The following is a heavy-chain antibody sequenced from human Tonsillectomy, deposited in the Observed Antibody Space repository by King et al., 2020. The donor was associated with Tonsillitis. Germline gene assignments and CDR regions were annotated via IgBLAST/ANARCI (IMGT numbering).Heavy chain of an antibody. V-gene: IGHV3-72*01. D-gene: IGHD5-18*01. CDR3: ALGYSYQTDAFDI. CDR2: TRNKHNSYTT. J-gene: IGHJ3*02. CDR1: GFTLSNQY. Sequence: DVQLVESGGGLVQPGGSLRLSCAATGFTLSNQYMDWVRQAPGKGLEWVGRTRNKHNSYTTEYPASVKGRFSISRDESKNSLYLQMNSLKTEDTAVYYCALGYSYQTDAFDIWGQGTMVTVSS.